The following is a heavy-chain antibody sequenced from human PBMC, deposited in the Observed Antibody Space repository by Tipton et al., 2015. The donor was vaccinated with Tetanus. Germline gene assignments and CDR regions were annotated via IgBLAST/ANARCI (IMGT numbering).Heavy chain of an antibody. CDR1: GFTFSSYS. CDR3: ARDERMTGVFDY. V-gene: IGHV3-21*01. CDR2: ISSSSSYI. D-gene: IGHD2/OR15-2a*01. Sequence: AASGFTFSSYSMNWVRQAPGKGLEWVSSISSSSSYIYYADSVKGRFTISRDNAKNSLYLQMNSLRAEDTAVYYCARDERMTGVFDYWGQGTLVTVSS. J-gene: IGHJ4*02.